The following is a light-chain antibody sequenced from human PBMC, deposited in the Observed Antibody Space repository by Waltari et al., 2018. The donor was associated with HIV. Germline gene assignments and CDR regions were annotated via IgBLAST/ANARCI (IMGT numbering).Light chain of an antibody. V-gene: IGKV1-5*03. CDR1: QIISTY. CDR2: KAS. CDR3: QQYNSYSPST. Sequence: DIQMTQSPSTLSASVGDRVTITCRASQIISTYLAWYQHKPGKAPKVLIYKASSLESGVPSRFSGSGSGTEFTLTISNLQPDDFATYYCQQYNSYSPSTFGQGTKLEIK. J-gene: IGKJ2*01.